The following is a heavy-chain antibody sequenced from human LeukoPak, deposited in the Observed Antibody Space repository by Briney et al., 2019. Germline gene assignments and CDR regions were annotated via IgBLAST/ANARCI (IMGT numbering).Heavy chain of an antibody. D-gene: IGHD3-3*01. CDR2: INHSGST. J-gene: IGHJ5*02. CDR1: GGSFSGYY. CDR3: ARGPGVTTIFGVVRKGNWFDP. V-gene: IGHV4-34*01. Sequence: SETLSLTCAVYGGSFSGYYWSWIRQPPGKGLEWIGEINHSGSTNYNPSLKSRVTISVDKSKNQFSLKLSSVTAADTAVYYCARGPGVTTIFGVVRKGNWFDPWGQGTLVTVSS.